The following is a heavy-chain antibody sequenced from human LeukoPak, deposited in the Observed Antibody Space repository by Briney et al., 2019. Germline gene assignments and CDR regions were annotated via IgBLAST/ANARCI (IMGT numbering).Heavy chain of an antibody. J-gene: IGHJ5*02. D-gene: IGHD3-10*01. Sequence: KSSETLSLTCAVYGGSFSGYYWSWIRQPPGKGLEWIGEINHSGSTNYNPSLKSRVTISVDTSKNQFSLKLSSVTAADTAVYYCARVRSGMVRGVIIRNWFDPWGQGTLVTVSS. CDR2: INHSGST. CDR1: GGSFSGYY. CDR3: ARVRSGMVRGVIIRNWFDP. V-gene: IGHV4-34*01.